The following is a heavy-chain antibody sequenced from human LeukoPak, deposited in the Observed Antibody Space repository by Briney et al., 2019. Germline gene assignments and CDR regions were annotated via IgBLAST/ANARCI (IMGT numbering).Heavy chain of an antibody. CDR2: INSDGCIT. J-gene: IGHJ6*02. Sequence: GGSLRLSCAASGFTFTTYWMHWVRQAPGKGLVWVSHINSDGCITSYADSVKGRFTISRDNAKNTLYLQMNSLRAEDTAVYYCARDAVDTANAVWGQGTTVTVSS. CDR1: GFTFTTYW. CDR3: ARDAVDTANAV. V-gene: IGHV3-74*01. D-gene: IGHD5-18*01.